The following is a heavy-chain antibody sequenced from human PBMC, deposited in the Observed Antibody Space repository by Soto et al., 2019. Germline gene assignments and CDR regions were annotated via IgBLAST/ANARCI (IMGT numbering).Heavy chain of an antibody. CDR1: GYTFTVFS. J-gene: IGHJ4*02. V-gene: IGHV1-2*02. CDR2: IDPNTGDT. Sequence: ASVKVSCKASGYTFTVFSLHWVRQAPGQGLQWMGWIDPNTGDTHYAQDFQGRVSMSRDTSISTAYMELSRLMSDDTAVYYCASVLCRGASFFPFDYWAQGTLFPV. CDR3: ASVLCRGASFFPFDY. D-gene: IGHD2-15*01.